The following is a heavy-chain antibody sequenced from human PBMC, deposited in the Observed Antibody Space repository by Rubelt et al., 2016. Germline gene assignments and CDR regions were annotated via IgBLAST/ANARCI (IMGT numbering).Heavy chain of an antibody. J-gene: IGHJ4*02. CDR2: IYYSGST. D-gene: IGHD1-7*01. V-gene: IGHV4-39*07. Sequence: QLQLQESGPGLVKPSETLSLTCTVSGGSISSSSYYWGWIRQPPGKGLEWIGSIYYSGSTYYNPSLKSRVTISVDTSKNQFSLNLSSVTAADTAVYYCAGGGEYNWNYVPYFDYWGQGTLVTVSS. CDR3: AGGGEYNWNYVPYFDY. CDR1: GGSISSSSYY.